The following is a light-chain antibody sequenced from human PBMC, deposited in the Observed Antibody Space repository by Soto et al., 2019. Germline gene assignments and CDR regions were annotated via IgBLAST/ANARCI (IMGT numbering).Light chain of an antibody. Sequence: DIQMTQSPASLSVSVGDRATITCRASQSINNYLNWYLQRPGQAPKLLIRSASTLQRGVPSRFSGSGSRTEFTLTIADLQPDDFGTYYCQQSLTMPITFGHGTRLDMK. J-gene: IGKJ5*01. CDR1: QSINNY. V-gene: IGKV1-39*01. CDR3: QQSLTMPIT. CDR2: SAS.